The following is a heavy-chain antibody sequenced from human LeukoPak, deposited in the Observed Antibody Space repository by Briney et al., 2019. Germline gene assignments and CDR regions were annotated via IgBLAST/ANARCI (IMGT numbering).Heavy chain of an antibody. D-gene: IGHD3-3*01. CDR2: IKSKTDGGTT. CDR1: GFTFSNAW. V-gene: IGHV3-15*01. J-gene: IGHJ4*02. Sequence: GGSLRLSCAASGFTFSNAWMSWVRQAPGKGLEWVGRIKSKTDGGTTDYAAPVKGRFTISRDDSKNTLYLQMNSLKTEDTAVYYCTTGTIRDDFWSGYYTLDYWGQGTLVTVSS. CDR3: TTGTIRDDFWSGYYTLDY.